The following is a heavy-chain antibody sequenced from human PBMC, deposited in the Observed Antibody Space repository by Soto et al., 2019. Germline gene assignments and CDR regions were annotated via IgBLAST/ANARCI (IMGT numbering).Heavy chain of an antibody. D-gene: IGHD3-3*01. CDR3: AREALFLEGSRRVPYYYYYMDV. CDR2: IIPILGIA. Sequence: QVQLVQSGAEVKKPGSSVKVSCKASGGTFSSYTISWVRQAPGQGLEWMGRIIPILGIANYAQKFQGRVTITEDKSTSTAYMELSSLRSEDTAVYYCAREALFLEGSRRVPYYYYYMDVWGKGTTVTVSS. V-gene: IGHV1-69*08. CDR1: GGTFSSYT. J-gene: IGHJ6*03.